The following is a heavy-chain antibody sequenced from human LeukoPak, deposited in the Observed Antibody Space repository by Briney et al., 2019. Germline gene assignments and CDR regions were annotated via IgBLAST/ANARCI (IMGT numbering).Heavy chain of an antibody. D-gene: IGHD6-19*01. J-gene: IGHJ4*02. V-gene: IGHV3-53*01. Sequence: PGGSLRLSCAASGFTVSSNYISWVRQAPGKGLEWVSVIFSDGSSYYTDSVKGRLSISIDIPKNTLYLQMNSLRAEDTAMYYCARKTPSGGWNFDYWGQGTLVTVSS. CDR1: GFTVSSNY. CDR3: ARKTPSGGWNFDY. CDR2: IFSDGSS.